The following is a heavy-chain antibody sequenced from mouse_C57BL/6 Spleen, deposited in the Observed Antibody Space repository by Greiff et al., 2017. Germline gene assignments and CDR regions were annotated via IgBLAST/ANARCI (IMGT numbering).Heavy chain of an antibody. CDR1: GYTFTDYY. V-gene: IGHV1-26*01. CDR3: ARGPFPWFAY. J-gene: IGHJ3*01. CDR2: INPNNGGT. Sequence: EVQLQQSGPELVKPGASVKISCKASGYTFTDYYMNWVKQSHGKSLEWIGDINPNNGGTSYNQKFKGKATLTVDKSSSTAYMELRSLTSEDSAVYYCARGPFPWFAYWGQGTLVTVSA.